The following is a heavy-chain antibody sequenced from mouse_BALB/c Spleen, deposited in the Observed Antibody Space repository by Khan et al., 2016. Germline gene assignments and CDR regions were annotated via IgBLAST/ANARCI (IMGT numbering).Heavy chain of an antibody. CDR3: ARYGTSYDFDY. Sequence: QIQLVQSGPELKKPGETVKISCKASGYTFTNYGMNWVKQAPGKGLKWMGWINTNTGEPTYAEEFKGRFAFSLETSASTAYLQINHLTNEDTATRFCARYGTSYDFDYWGQGTTLTGSS. CDR2: INTNTGEP. J-gene: IGHJ2*01. CDR1: GYTFTNYG. V-gene: IGHV9-3*02. D-gene: IGHD2-10*02.